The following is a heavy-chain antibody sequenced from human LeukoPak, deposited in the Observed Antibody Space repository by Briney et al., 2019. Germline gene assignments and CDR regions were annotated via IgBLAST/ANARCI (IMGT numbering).Heavy chain of an antibody. J-gene: IGHJ4*02. CDR2: INAGNGKT. D-gene: IGHD4-17*01. Sequence: APVKVSCKTSGYTFTDYAVQWVRQAPGQRLEWMGWINAGNGKTKYSQKLQDRVTITRDTSATTAYLDLNSLRSEDTAVYYCARARWTSTVTTYYLDYWGQGTLVTVSS. V-gene: IGHV1-3*01. CDR3: ARARWTSTVTTYYLDY. CDR1: GYTFTDYA.